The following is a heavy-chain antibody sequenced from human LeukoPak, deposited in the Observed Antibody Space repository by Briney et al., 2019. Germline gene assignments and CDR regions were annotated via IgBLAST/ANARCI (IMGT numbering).Heavy chain of an antibody. CDR3: ASPSLTGLRLQNDAFDI. CDR1: GYTFTGCY. V-gene: IGHV1-2*02. J-gene: IGHJ3*02. CDR2: INPNSGGT. D-gene: IGHD5-24*01. Sequence: ASVKVSCKASGYTFTGCYMHWVRQAPGQGLEWMGWINPNSGGTNYAQKFQGRVTMTRDTSISTAYMELSRLRSDDTAVYYCASPSLTGLRLQNDAFDIWGQGTMVTVSS.